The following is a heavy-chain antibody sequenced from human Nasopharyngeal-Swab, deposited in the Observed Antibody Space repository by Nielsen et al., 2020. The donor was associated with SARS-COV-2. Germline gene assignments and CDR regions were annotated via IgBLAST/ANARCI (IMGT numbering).Heavy chain of an antibody. CDR2: INPSGGST. CDR3: ARDEGRGLLTGFLKNWFDP. D-gene: IGHD1-26*01. J-gene: IGHJ5*02. V-gene: IGHV1-46*01. Sequence: ASVKVSCKVSGYTLTSYYMHWVRQAPGKGFEWMGIINPSGGSTSYAQKFQGRVTMTRDTSTSTVYMELSSLRSEDTAVYYCARDEGRGLLTGFLKNWFDPWGQGTLVTVSS. CDR1: GYTLTSYY.